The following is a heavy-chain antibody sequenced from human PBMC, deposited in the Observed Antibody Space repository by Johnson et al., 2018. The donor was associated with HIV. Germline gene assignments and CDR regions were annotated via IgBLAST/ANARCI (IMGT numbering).Heavy chain of an antibody. CDR2: ISGSGSST. V-gene: IGHV3-11*04. Sequence: QEKLVESGGGVVQPGRSLRLSCAASGFTFSNYAMSWVRQAPGKGLEWVSTISGSGSSTYSADSVKGRFTISRDNAKNSLYLQMNSLRAEDTAVYYCARVLGTSDAFDIWGQGTMVTVSS. CDR3: ARVLGTSDAFDI. CDR1: GFTFSNYA. D-gene: IGHD1-1*01. J-gene: IGHJ3*02.